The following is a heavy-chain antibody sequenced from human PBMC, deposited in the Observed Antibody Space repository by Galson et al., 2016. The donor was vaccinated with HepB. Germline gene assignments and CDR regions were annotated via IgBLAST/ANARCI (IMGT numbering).Heavy chain of an antibody. D-gene: IGHD3-10*01. CDR3: ARESGEWRLFSLSGPSPHTWLAP. J-gene: IGHJ5*02. CDR2: VKPGNGNT. CDR1: GGNFSSYA. V-gene: IGHV1-3*01. Sequence: SVKVSCKASGGNFSSYAINWVRQAPGQGLEWMGWVKPGNGNTKYSQKFQGRVTITRDTSARTAYVELSSLRSEDTAVYYCARESGEWRLFSLSGPSPHTWLAPWGQGTLVTVSS.